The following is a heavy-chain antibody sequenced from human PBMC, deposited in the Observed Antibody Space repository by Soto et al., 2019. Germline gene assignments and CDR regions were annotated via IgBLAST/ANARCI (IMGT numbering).Heavy chain of an antibody. D-gene: IGHD4-17*01. J-gene: IGHJ6*02. V-gene: IGHV1-2*04. CDR1: GYTFTGYY. CDR2: INPNSGGT. CDR3: ARGDYGYYYGMDV. Sequence: GASVKVSCKASGYTFTGYYMHWVRQAPGQGLEWMGWINPNSGGTNYAQKFQGWVTMTRDTSISTAYMELSRLRSDDTAVYYCARGDYGYYYGMDVWGQGTTVTVSS.